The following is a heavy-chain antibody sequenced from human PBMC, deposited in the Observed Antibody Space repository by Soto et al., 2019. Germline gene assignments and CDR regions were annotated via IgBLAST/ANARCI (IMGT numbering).Heavy chain of an antibody. CDR2: VNAGNGNT. V-gene: IGHV1-3*01. CDR3: ARTTGYSSGWPYFDY. Sequence: ASVKVSCKASGYTFTSYAMHCVRQAPGQRLEWMGWVNAGNGNTKYSQKFQGRVTITRDTSASTAYMELSSLRSEDTAVYYCARTTGYSSGWPYFDYWGQGTLVTVSS. J-gene: IGHJ4*02. D-gene: IGHD6-19*01. CDR1: GYTFTSYA.